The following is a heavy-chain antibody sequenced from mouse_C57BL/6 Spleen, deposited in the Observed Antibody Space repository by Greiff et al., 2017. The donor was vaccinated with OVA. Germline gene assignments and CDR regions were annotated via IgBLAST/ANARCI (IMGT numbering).Heavy chain of an antibody. J-gene: IGHJ3*01. Sequence: VQLQQPGTELVKPGASVKLSCKASGYTFTSYWMHWVKQRPGQGLEWIGNINPSNGGTNYNEKFKSKATLTVDKSSSTAYMQLSSLTSEDSAVYYCARSGLGASAWFAYWGQGTLVTVSA. CDR1: GYTFTSYW. CDR3: ARSGLGASAWFAY. CDR2: INPSNGGT. D-gene: IGHD3-3*01. V-gene: IGHV1-53*01.